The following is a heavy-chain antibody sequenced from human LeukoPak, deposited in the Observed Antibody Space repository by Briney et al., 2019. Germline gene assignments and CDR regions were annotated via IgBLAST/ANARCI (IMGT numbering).Heavy chain of an antibody. D-gene: IGHD6-6*01. CDR2: IKHSGST. CDR1: GGSFSGYY. V-gene: IGHV4-34*01. CDR3: ARGRSSSPPGPI. J-gene: IGHJ3*02. Sequence: SETLSLTCAVYGGSFSGYYWSWIRQPPGKGLEWIGEIKHSGSTNYNPSLKSRVTISVDTSKNQFSLKLSSVTAADTAVYYCARGRSSSPPGPIWGQGTMVTVSS.